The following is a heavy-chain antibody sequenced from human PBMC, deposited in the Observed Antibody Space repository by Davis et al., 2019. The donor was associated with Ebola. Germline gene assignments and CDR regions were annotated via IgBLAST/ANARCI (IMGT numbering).Heavy chain of an antibody. D-gene: IGHD2-8*01. Sequence: AASVKVSCKAFGFTLTDSYMHWVRQGPGQGLEYVGWISPNGGDTRYAQTFQGRVTMTRDTAISTTYMELSGLTSDDTAVYYCAREDCSDGRAGRCHQNFDYWGQGTLVTVSS. CDR2: ISPNGGDT. V-gene: IGHV1-2*02. CDR3: AREDCSDGRAGRCHQNFDY. J-gene: IGHJ4*02. CDR1: GFTLTDSY.